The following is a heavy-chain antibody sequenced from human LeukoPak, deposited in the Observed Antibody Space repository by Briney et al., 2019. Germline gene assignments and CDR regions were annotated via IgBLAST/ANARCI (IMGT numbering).Heavy chain of an antibody. CDR1: GGSTSSGSYY. V-gene: IGHV4-61*02. J-gene: IGHJ4*02. D-gene: IGHD3-10*01. Sequence: SQTLSLTCTVSGGSTSSGSYYWSWIRQPAGKGLEWIGRIYTSGSTNYNPSLKSRVTISVDTSKNQFSLKLSSVTAADTAVYYCARVGEIFGGPDYWGQGTLVTVSS. CDR2: IYTSGST. CDR3: ARVGEIFGGPDY.